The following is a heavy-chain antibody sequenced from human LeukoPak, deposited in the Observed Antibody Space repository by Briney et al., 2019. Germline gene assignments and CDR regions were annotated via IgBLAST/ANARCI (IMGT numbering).Heavy chain of an antibody. J-gene: IGHJ6*04. CDR2: IYYSGST. CDR3: ARDRDTAMAPRYYYGMDV. V-gene: IGHV4-61*01. D-gene: IGHD5-18*01. CDR1: GGSLSSGRYY. Sequence: PSETLSLTCTVSGGSLSSGRYYWSWIRQPPGKGLEWVGYIYYSGSTNYNPSLKSRVTISVDTSKNQFSLKLSSVTAADTAVYYCARDRDTAMAPRYYYGMDVWGKGTTVTVSS.